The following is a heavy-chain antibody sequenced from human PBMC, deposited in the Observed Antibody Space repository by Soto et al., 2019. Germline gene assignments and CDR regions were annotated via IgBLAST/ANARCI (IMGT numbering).Heavy chain of an antibody. Sequence: QVQLVESGGGVVQPGRSLRLSCAASGFPFTSYGMHWVRQAPGKGLEWVAVISYDGSNKYYADSVKGRFTISRDNSKNTLYLEMNSLRAEDTAVYYCATAMVTPSRIDYRGQGTLVTVSS. CDR2: ISYDGSNK. D-gene: IGHD2-21*02. V-gene: IGHV3-30*03. CDR3: ATAMVTPSRIDY. J-gene: IGHJ4*02. CDR1: GFPFTSYG.